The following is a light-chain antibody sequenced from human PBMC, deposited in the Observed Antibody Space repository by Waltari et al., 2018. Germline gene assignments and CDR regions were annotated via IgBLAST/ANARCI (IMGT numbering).Light chain of an antibody. CDR2: AAT. V-gene: IGKV1-9*01. Sequence: DIQMTQSPSSLSPSVGDTVTTTCRASQGISSYLNWFQQKPGKAPKLLIYAATTLQSGVPSRFSGSGSGTEFTLTISSLQPEDFATYYCLQLTSYPFTFGPGTKLDIK. CDR1: QGISSY. J-gene: IGKJ3*01. CDR3: LQLTSYPFT.